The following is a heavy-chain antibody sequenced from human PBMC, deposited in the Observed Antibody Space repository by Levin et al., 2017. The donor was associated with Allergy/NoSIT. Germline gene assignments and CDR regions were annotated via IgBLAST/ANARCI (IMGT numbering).Heavy chain of an antibody. V-gene: IGHV3-30*03. CDR2: ISFDGNTK. D-gene: IGHD3-3*01. Sequence: PGGSLRLSCAASGFTFSSYGLHWVRQAPGKGLEWVSVISFDGNTKYYADPVKGRFTISRDNSRNTLYLQMNSLRREDTAIYYCARPEGDFWSGYLSTDYWGQGALVTVSS. CDR1: GFTFSSYG. J-gene: IGHJ4*02. CDR3: ARPEGDFWSGYLSTDY.